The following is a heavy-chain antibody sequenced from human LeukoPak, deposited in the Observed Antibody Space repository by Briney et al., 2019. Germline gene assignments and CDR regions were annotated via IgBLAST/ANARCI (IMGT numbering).Heavy chain of an antibody. D-gene: IGHD3-10*01. V-gene: IGHV3-21*06. CDR1: GFSFSKYS. J-gene: IGHJ4*02. Sequence: GGSLRLSCAASGFSFSKYSMLWFRPARGKGLEGVSSISIGSSHYTYYSDSLKGRFTISRNNAKNSVSMQMNSLRREDTAVYYCASYTLWYGDSWGQGTLVTVSS. CDR3: ASYTLWYGDS. CDR2: ISIGSSHYT.